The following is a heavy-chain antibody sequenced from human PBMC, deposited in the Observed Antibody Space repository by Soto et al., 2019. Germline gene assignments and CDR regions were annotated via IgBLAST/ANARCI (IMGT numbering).Heavy chain of an antibody. D-gene: IGHD2-8*01. V-gene: IGHV4-34*01. Sequence: QVQLQQWGAGLLKPSETLSLTCAVYGGSFSGYYWSWIRQPPGKGLEWIGEINHSGSTNYNPSLKSRVTISVDTSKNQFSLKPSSVTAADTAVYYCARTRNIVLMVYALVGWFDPWGQGTLVTVSS. CDR2: INHSGST. J-gene: IGHJ5*02. CDR3: ARTRNIVLMVYALVGWFDP. CDR1: GGSFSGYY.